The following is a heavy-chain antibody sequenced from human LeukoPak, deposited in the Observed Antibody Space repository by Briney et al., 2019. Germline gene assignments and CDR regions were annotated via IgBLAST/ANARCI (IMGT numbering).Heavy chain of an antibody. CDR2: IWYDGSNK. V-gene: IGHV3-33*06. CDR3: AKDRVPRYNWNSLDY. D-gene: IGHD1-7*01. J-gene: IGHJ4*02. CDR1: GFTFSSYG. Sequence: PGRSLRLSCAASGFTFSSYGMHWVRQAPGKGLEWVAVIWYDGSNKHYADSVRGRFTISRDNSKNTLYLQMNSLRAEDTAVYYCAKDRVPRYNWNSLDYWGQGTLVTVSS.